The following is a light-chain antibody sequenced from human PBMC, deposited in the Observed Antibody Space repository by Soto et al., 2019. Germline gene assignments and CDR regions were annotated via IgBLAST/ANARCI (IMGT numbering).Light chain of an antibody. CDR3: QQYGSSPPYT. CDR2: GAS. Sequence: EIVLTQSPGTLSLSPGERATLSCRASQSVSSSYLAWYQQKPGQAPRLLIYGASSRATGIPERLSGSGSGTDFTLTISRREPEDFAAYYCQQYGSSPPYTFGQGTKLEIK. J-gene: IGKJ2*01. CDR1: QSVSSSY. V-gene: IGKV3-20*01.